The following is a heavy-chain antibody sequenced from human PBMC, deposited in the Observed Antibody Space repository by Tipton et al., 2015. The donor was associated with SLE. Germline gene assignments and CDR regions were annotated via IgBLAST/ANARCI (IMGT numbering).Heavy chain of an antibody. V-gene: IGHV4-39*07. CDR2: IYYSGST. D-gene: IGHD4-17*01. J-gene: IGHJ4*02. CDR1: GGSISSSSYY. CDR3: ARYGSFYYFDY. Sequence: TLSLTCTVSGGSISSSSYYWGWIRQPPGKGLEWIGSIYYSGSTYYNPSLKSRVTISVDTSKNQFSLKLSSVTAADTAVYYCARYGSFYYFDYWGQGTLVTVSP.